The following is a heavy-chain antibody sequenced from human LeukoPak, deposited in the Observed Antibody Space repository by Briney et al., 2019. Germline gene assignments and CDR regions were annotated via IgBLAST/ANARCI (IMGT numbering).Heavy chain of an antibody. V-gene: IGHV1-2*02. CDR2: INPNSGGT. CDR3: ARGRGAATTVITATLDDY. D-gene: IGHD4-17*01. J-gene: IGHJ4*02. CDR1: GYTFSGYF. Sequence: ASVTVSCTASGYTFSGYFMHWVRQAPGQGLEWMGWINPNSGGTKYAQKFQGRVTMTRDTSITTAYMELSRLTSDDTAVYYCARGRGAATTVITATLDDYWGQGTLVTVS.